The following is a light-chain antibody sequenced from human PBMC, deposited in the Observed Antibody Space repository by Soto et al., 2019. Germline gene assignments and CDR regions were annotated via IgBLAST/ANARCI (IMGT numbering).Light chain of an antibody. CDR1: SSDVGGYNY. V-gene: IGLV2-14*01. CDR3: NSYARSSSSTDV. Sequence: QSALTQPASVSGSPGQSITISCTGTSSDVGGYNYVSWYQQHPGKAPKLMIYDVSNRPSGVSDRFSGSKSGNSASLTISGLQAEDEAHYYCNSYARSSSSTDVFGAGTKLTVL. CDR2: DVS. J-gene: IGLJ1*01.